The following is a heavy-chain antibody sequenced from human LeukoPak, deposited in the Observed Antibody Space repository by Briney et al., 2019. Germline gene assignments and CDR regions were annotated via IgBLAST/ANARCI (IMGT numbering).Heavy chain of an antibody. J-gene: IGHJ5*02. V-gene: IGHV5-51*01. CDR2: IYPGDSDT. CDR3: ARRYYDILTGYRSDWNWFDP. CDR1: GYNFTTSW. Sequence: GESLKISCKGSGYNFTTSWIGWVRQMPGKGLEWVGIIYPGDSDTRYSPSFQGQVTISADKSFSTAYLQWSSLKASDTAMYYCARRYYDILTGYRSDWNWFDPWGQGTLVTVSS. D-gene: IGHD3-9*01.